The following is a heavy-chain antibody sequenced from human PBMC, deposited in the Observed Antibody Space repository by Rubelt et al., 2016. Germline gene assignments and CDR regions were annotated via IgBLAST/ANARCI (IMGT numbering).Heavy chain of an antibody. CDR1: GGSISSSSYY. D-gene: IGHD6-13*01. J-gene: IGHJ5*02. CDR3: ARLSAAGPDSQCGWFDP. CDR2: IYYSGST. V-gene: IGHV4-39*01. Sequence: QLQLQESGPGLVKPSETLSLTCTVSGGSISSSSYYWGWIRQPPGKGLEWIGSIYYSGSTYYNPSLKSRVTISVDTSKNQFSLKLSSVTAADTAVYYCARLSAAGPDSQCGWFDPWGQGTLVTVSS.